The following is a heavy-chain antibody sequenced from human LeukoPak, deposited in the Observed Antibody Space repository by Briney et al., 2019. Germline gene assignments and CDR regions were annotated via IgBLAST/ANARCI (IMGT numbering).Heavy chain of an antibody. CDR2: ISFDGSNK. J-gene: IGHJ6*02. Sequence: PGGSLRLSSAASGFTFSSYAMHWVRQAPGKGVEWGAVISFDGSNKYYADSVKGRFTISRDNSKNTLYLQMNSLRAEDTAVYYCARDRGFGELSYFYYYYYGMDVWGQGTTVTVSS. CDR3: ARDRGFGELSYFYYYYYGMDV. CDR1: GFTFSSYA. D-gene: IGHD3-10*01. V-gene: IGHV3-30-3*01.